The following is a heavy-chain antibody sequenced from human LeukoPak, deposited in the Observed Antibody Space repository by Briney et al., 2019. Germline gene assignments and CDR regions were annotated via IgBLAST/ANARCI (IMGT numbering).Heavy chain of an antibody. D-gene: IGHD3-10*01. V-gene: IGHV1-24*01. CDR2: FDPEDGET. Sequence: GASVKVSCKASGCTFTTYYIHWVRQAPRQGLEWMGGFDPEDGETIYAQKFQGRVTMTEDTPTDTAYMELSSFRSEDTAVYYCATAAMVRGVIISPDYWGQGTLVTVSS. J-gene: IGHJ4*02. CDR1: GCTFTTYY. CDR3: ATAAMVRGVIISPDY.